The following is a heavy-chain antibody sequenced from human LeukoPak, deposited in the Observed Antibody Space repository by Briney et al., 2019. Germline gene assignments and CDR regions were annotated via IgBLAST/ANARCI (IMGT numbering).Heavy chain of an antibody. CDR2: ISGSGAST. Sequence: PGGSLRLSCLASGFTFSTNAMSWVRQAPGKGLEWISGISGSGASTYYADSVTCRFTISRDNSRNTLYLQMNSLRGDDTAVYYCAKDVGKWESLHFFDYWGQGTLVTVSS. CDR1: GFTFSTNA. CDR3: AKDVGKWESLHFFDY. D-gene: IGHD1-26*01. V-gene: IGHV3-23*01. J-gene: IGHJ4*02.